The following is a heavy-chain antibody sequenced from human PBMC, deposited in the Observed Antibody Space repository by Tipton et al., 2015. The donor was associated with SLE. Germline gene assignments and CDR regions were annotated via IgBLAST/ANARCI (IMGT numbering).Heavy chain of an antibody. D-gene: IGHD1-7*01. J-gene: IGHJ4*02. Sequence: TLSLTCTVSGDSISSYYWTWIRQPAGKGLEWIGRIYTSGSTNYNPSLESRVTMSVDTSKNQFSLKLSSVTAADTAVYYCARGPNWNSFLDYWGQGTLVTVSS. CDR3: ARGPNWNSFLDY. CDR1: GDSISSYY. V-gene: IGHV4-4*07. CDR2: IYTSGST.